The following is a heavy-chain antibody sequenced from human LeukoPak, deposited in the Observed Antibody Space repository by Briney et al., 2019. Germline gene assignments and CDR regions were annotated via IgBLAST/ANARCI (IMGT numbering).Heavy chain of an antibody. J-gene: IGHJ4*02. Sequence: GGSLRLSCAASGFTFSSYGMHWVRQAPGKGLEWVALISDDGSNKYYADSVKGRFTISRDNSKNTLYLQMNSPRAEDTAVYYCAKNRVLLWFGDFDYWGQGTLVTVSS. CDR3: AKNRVLLWFGDFDY. V-gene: IGHV3-30*18. D-gene: IGHD3-10*01. CDR1: GFTFSSYG. CDR2: ISDDGSNK.